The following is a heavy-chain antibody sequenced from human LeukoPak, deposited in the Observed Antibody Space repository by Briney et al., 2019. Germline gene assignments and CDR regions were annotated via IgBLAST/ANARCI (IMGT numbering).Heavy chain of an antibody. V-gene: IGHV3-7*01. J-gene: IGHJ4*02. Sequence: GGSLRLSCAASGFTVSSNYMSWVRQAPGKGLEWVANIKQDGSEKYYVDSVKGRFTISRDNAKNSLYLQMNSLRAEDTAVYYCATAYYGGYWGQGTLVTVSS. CDR3: ATAYYGGY. CDR1: GFTVSSNY. D-gene: IGHD3-10*01. CDR2: IKQDGSEK.